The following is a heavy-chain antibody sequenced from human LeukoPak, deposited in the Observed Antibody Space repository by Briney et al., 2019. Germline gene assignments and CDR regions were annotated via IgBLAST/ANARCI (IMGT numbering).Heavy chain of an antibody. CDR1: GYSFTSYW. CDR3: ARPAPGDYDILTGYSRYYFDY. Sequence: GESLKISCKGSGYSFTSYWIGWVRQMPGKGLEWMGIIYPGDSETRYSPSFQGQVTISADKSISTAYLQWSSLKASDTAMYYCARPAPGDYDILTGYSRYYFDYWGQGTLVTVSS. CDR2: IYPGDSET. J-gene: IGHJ4*02. V-gene: IGHV5-51*01. D-gene: IGHD3-9*01.